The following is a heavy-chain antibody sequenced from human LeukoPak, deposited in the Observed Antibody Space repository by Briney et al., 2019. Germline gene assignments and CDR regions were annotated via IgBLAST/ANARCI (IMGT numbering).Heavy chain of an antibody. J-gene: IGHJ4*02. D-gene: IGHD3-22*01. V-gene: IGHV4-61*05. CDR1: GASTNRRASANSYY. CDR3: ATNSSGSALDY. Sequence: SETLSLTCTVSGASTNRRASANSYYWSWIRQVPGKGLEWIGNIYNLGSTTYKPSLRSRVTMSIDMSKKQLSLRLTSVTAADTAVYFCATNSSGSALDYWGQGILVTVSS. CDR2: IYNLGST.